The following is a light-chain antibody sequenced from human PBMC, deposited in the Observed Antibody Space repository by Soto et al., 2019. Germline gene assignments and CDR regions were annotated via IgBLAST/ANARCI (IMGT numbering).Light chain of an antibody. V-gene: IGKV1-5*01. CDR2: DAS. Sequence: DIQMTQSPSTLSASLGDRVTITCRASQSISYWLAWYQQKPGKAPKLLISDASSLRSGVPSRFSGRGSGTEFILTISSLQSEDFAVYYCQQYDNWPPITFGGGTKVDIK. CDR3: QQYDNWPPIT. J-gene: IGKJ4*01. CDR1: QSISYW.